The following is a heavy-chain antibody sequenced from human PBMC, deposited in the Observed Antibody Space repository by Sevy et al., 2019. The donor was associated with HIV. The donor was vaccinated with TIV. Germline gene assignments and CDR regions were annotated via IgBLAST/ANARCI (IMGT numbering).Heavy chain of an antibody. J-gene: IGHJ5*02. V-gene: IGHV1-18*04. Sequence: ASVKVSCKASGYTFTSYGISWVRQAPGQGLEWMGWISAYNGNTNYAQKLQGRVTMTTDTSTSTAYMELRSLRSDDTAVYYCARNPRGSLYSSSLPPGHWFDPWGQGTLVTVSS. D-gene: IGHD6-13*01. CDR3: ARNPRGSLYSSSLPPGHWFDP. CDR2: ISAYNGNT. CDR1: GYTFTSYG.